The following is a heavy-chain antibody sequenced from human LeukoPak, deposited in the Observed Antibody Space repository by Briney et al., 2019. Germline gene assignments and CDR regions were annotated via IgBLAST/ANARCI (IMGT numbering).Heavy chain of an antibody. J-gene: IGHJ3*02. CDR2: ISSSGTNL. CDR3: ARGTPFNGFDI. Sequence: GGSLRLSCAASGFTFSTSSMNWVRQAPGKGLEWVSSISSSGTNLYYADSVRGRFTISRDNAKNSLYLQMNSPRAEDTAVYYCARGTPFNGFDIWGQGTMVTVSS. D-gene: IGHD2-8*01. V-gene: IGHV3-21*01. CDR1: GFTFSTSS.